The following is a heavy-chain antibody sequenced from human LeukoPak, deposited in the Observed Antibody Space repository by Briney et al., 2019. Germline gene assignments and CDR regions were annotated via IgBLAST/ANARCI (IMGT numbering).Heavy chain of an antibody. J-gene: IGHJ3*02. Sequence: GGSLRLSCAASGFIVSSNYMSWVRQALGRGLEWVSVIYSGDSTYYADSVKGRFTISRHNSKNTLYLQMNSLRAEDTAVYYCARDWGTDSDYDWGGDSFDIWGQGTMVTVSS. CDR3: ARDWGTDSDYDWGGDSFDI. CDR2: IYSGDST. D-gene: IGHD5-12*01. CDR1: GFIVSSNY. V-gene: IGHV3-53*04.